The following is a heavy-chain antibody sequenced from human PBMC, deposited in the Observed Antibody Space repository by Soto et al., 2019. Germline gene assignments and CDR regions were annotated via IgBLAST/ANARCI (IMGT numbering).Heavy chain of an antibody. CDR1: GGTFSSYA. CDR2: IIPIFGTA. D-gene: IGHD2-15*01. V-gene: IGHV1-69*13. CDR3: ARDDPGGSHAFDI. J-gene: IGHJ3*02. Sequence: SVKVSCKASGGTFSSYAISWVRQAPGQGLEWMGGIIPIFGTANYAQKFQGRVTITADESTSTAYMEPSSLRSEDTAVYYCARDDPGGSHAFDIWGQGTMVTVSS.